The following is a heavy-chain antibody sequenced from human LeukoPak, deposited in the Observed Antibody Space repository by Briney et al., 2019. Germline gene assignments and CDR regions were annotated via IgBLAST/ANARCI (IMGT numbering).Heavy chain of an antibody. Sequence: ASVKVSCKASGYTFTSYYMHWVRQAPGQGLEWMGIINPSGGSTSYAQKFQGRVTMTRDTSTSTVYMELSSLRSEDTAVYYCASELGLGYCSGGSCYKAFGYWGQGTLVTVSS. J-gene: IGHJ4*02. CDR1: GYTFTSYY. D-gene: IGHD2-15*01. CDR3: ASELGLGYCSGGSCYKAFGY. CDR2: INPSGGST. V-gene: IGHV1-46*01.